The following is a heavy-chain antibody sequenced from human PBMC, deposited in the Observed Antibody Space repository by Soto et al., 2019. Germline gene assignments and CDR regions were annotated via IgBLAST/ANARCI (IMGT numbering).Heavy chain of an antibody. Sequence: QVQLVESGGGVVQPGRSLRLSCAASGFTFSTYAMHWVRQAPGKGLEWVADIWYDGSKKYYADSVKGRFTISRDNSKNSLYLQMNSLRDEDTAVYYCAKDSVEFTTSPTFDHWGQGALVTVSS. J-gene: IGHJ4*02. D-gene: IGHD1-26*01. CDR2: IWYDGSKK. V-gene: IGHV3-30*18. CDR1: GFTFSTYA. CDR3: AKDSVEFTTSPTFDH.